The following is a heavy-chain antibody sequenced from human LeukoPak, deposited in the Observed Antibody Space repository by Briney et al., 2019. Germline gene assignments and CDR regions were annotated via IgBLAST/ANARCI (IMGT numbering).Heavy chain of an antibody. D-gene: IGHD3-22*01. CDR2: IYYSGST. Sequence: SETLSLTCTVSGGSISSSSYYWGWIHQPPGKGLEWIGSIYYSGSTYYNPSLKSRVTMSVDTSKNQFSLKLSSVTAADTAVYYCARGVVITGLDYWGQGTLVTVSS. CDR3: ARGVVITGLDY. J-gene: IGHJ4*02. V-gene: IGHV4-39*07. CDR1: GGSISSSSYY.